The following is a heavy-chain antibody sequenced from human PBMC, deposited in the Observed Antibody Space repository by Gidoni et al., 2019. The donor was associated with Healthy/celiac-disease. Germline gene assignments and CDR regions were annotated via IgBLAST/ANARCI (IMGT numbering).Heavy chain of an antibody. CDR1: VGSISSYY. Sequence: QVQLQASGPGLVKPSETLSITCTASVGSISSYYWSWIRQPPGKGLEWIGYIYYSGSTNYNPSLKSRVTISVDTSKNQFSLKLSSVTAADTAVYYCARLDGATSAFDIWGQGTMVTVSS. J-gene: IGHJ3*02. CDR2: IYYSGST. V-gene: IGHV4-59*08. CDR3: ARLDGATSAFDI. D-gene: IGHD1-26*01.